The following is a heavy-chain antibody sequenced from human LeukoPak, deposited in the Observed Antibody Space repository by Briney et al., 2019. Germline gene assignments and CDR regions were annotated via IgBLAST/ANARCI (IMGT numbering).Heavy chain of an antibody. CDR3: ARVGHYYGSGSYYNPWDYYYGMDV. Sequence: PSETLSLTCTVSGGSISSYYWSWLRQPPGKGLEWIGYIYYSGSTNYNPSLKSRVTISVDTSKNQFSLKLSSVTAADTAVYYCARVGHYYGSGSYYNPWDYYYGMDVWGKGTTVTVSS. CDR2: IYYSGST. J-gene: IGHJ6*04. V-gene: IGHV4-59*01. CDR1: GGSISSYY. D-gene: IGHD3-10*01.